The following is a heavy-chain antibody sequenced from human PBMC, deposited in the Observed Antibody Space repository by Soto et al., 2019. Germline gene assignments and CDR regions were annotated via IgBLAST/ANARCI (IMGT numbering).Heavy chain of an antibody. D-gene: IGHD3-10*01. CDR1: GFTFSSYA. CDR2: ISGSGGST. Sequence: GGSLRLSCAASGFTFSSYAMSWVRQAPGKGLEWVSAISGSGGSTYYADSVRGRFTISRDNSKNTLYLQMNSLRAEDTAVYYCAKKTGSRYYYGSGTSPFSYYGMDVWGQGTTVTVSS. V-gene: IGHV3-23*01. J-gene: IGHJ6*02. CDR3: AKKTGSRYYYGSGTSPFSYYGMDV.